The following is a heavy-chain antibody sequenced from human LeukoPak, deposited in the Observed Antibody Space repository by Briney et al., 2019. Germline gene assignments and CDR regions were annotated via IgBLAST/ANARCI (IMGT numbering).Heavy chain of an antibody. CDR2: ITSNTNYI. D-gene: IGHD6-13*01. J-gene: IGHJ4*02. V-gene: IGHV3-21*01. CDR1: GFTFSSYS. Sequence: GGSLRLSCAASGFTFSSYSMNWVRQGPGTGLEWVSSITSNTNYIYYADSVKGRFTISRDNAKNSLYLQMNSLRGDDTAVYYCATWAGTATGFSGPFDYWSQGTPVTVSS. CDR3: ATWAGTATGFSGPFDY.